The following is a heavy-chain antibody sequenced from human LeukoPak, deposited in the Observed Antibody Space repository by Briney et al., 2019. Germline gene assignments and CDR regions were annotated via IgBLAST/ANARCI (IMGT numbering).Heavy chain of an antibody. J-gene: IGHJ6*03. Sequence: SQTLSLTCTVSGGSISSGGYYGSWIRQPPGKGLEWIGYIYHSGSTYYNPSLKSRVTISVDRSENQFSLELSSVTAADTAVYYCARVGSSSAYYYHYMDVWGKGTTVTVSS. D-gene: IGHD6-6*01. V-gene: IGHV4-30-2*01. CDR3: ARVGSSSAYYYHYMDV. CDR1: GGSISSGGYY. CDR2: IYHSGST.